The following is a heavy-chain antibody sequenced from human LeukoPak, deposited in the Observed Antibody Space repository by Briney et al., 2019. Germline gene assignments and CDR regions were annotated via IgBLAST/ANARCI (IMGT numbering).Heavy chain of an antibody. CDR1: GGTFSSYA. V-gene: IGHV1-69*13. CDR2: IIPIFGTA. CDR3: ARAIVGATGSAFDI. Sequence: SVRVSCKASGGTFSSYAISWVRQAPGQGLEWMGGIIPIFGTANYAQKFQGRVTITADESTSTAYMELSSLRSEDTAVYYCARAIVGATGSAFDIWGQGTMVTVSS. J-gene: IGHJ3*02. D-gene: IGHD1-26*01.